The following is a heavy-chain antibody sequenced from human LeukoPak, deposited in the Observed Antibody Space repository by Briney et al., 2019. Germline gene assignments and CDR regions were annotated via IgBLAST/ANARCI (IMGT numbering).Heavy chain of an antibody. CDR3: ARDGYYGSGNSRKYGMDV. V-gene: IGHV1-46*01. D-gene: IGHD3-10*01. J-gene: IGHJ6*02. Sequence: ASVKVSCKASGYTFTSYYMHWVRQAPGQGLEWMGIINPSGGSTSYAQKLQGRVTMTRDTSTSTVYMELSSLRSEDTAVYYRARDGYYGSGNSRKYGMDVWGQGTTVTVSS. CDR2: INPSGGST. CDR1: GYTFTSYY.